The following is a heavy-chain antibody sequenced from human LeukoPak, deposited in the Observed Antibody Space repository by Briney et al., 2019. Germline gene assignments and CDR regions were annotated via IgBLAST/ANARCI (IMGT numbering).Heavy chain of an antibody. D-gene: IGHD4-17*01. V-gene: IGHV3-21*01. CDR3: VRGSYGAYDY. CDR2: ISFDSSYI. J-gene: IGHJ4*02. CDR1: GFNFNTYT. Sequence: PGGSRRLSCAASGFNFNTYTMNWVRQAPGKGLEWGSSISFDSSYIYYADAVHGRFTVSRDNAKYSLYLQMNSLRAEDTAVYYCVRGSYGAYDYWGQGSLVTVSS.